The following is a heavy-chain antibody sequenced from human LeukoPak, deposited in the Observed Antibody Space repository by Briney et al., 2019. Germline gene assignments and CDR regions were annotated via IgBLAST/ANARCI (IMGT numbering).Heavy chain of an antibody. Sequence: SETLSLTCAVSGYSISSSNWWGWIRQPPGKGLEWIGSIYYSGSTYYNPSLKSRVTISVDTSKNQFSLKLSSVTAADTAVYYCARSPGWYYDFWSGYYFDYWGQGTLVTVSS. CDR3: ARSPGWYYDFWSGYYFDY. J-gene: IGHJ4*02. CDR2: IYYSGST. CDR1: GYSISSSNW. V-gene: IGHV4-38-2*01. D-gene: IGHD3-3*01.